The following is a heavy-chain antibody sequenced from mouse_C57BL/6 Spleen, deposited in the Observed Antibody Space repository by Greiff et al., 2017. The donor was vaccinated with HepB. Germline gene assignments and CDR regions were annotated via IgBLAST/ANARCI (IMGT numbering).Heavy chain of an antibody. Sequence: QVQLQQPGAELVRPGSSVKLSCKASGYTFTSYWMHWVKQRPIQGLEWIGNIDPSDSETHYNQKFKDKATLTVDKSSSTAYMQLSSLTSEDSAVYYCARMGYDEENFAYLGQGTLVTVSA. J-gene: IGHJ3*01. D-gene: IGHD2-2*01. CDR3: ARMGYDEENFAY. CDR1: GYTFTSYW. CDR2: IDPSDSET. V-gene: IGHV1-52*01.